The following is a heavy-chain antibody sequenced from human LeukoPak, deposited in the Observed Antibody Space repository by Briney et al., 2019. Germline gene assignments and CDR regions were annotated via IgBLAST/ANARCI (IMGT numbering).Heavy chain of an antibody. V-gene: IGHV3-30*02. D-gene: IGHD4-17*01. Sequence: GGSLRLSCAASGFTFSSYGMHWVRQAPGPGLEGVAFIRYDGSNKYYADSVKGRFTISRDNSKNTLYLQMNSLRAEDTAVYYCAKEVGYGENWFDPWGQGTLVTVSS. J-gene: IGHJ5*02. CDR3: AKEVGYGENWFDP. CDR2: IRYDGSNK. CDR1: GFTFSSYG.